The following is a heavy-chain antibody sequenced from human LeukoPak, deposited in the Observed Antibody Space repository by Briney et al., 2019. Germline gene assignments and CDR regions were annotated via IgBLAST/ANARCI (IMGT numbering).Heavy chain of an antibody. V-gene: IGHV1-8*01. J-gene: IGHJ5*02. D-gene: IGHD3-3*01. CDR1: GYTFTSYD. CDR3: ARESLGDFWSGYSAYNWFDP. Sequence: ASVTVSCKASGYTFTSYDINWVRQATGQGLEWMGWMNPNSGNTGYAQKFQGRVTMTRNTSISTAYMELSSLRSEDTAVYYCARESLGDFWSGYSAYNWFDPWGQGTLVTVSS. CDR2: MNPNSGNT.